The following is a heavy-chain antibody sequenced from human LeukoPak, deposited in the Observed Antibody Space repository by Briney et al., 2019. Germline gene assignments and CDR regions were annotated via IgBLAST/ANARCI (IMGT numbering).Heavy chain of an antibody. J-gene: IGHJ4*02. CDR1: GDSISSSSYY. CDR2: VYYSTNT. D-gene: IGHD5-24*01. Sequence: PSETLSLTCTVSGDSISSSSYYWDWIRQPPGKGLEWIGNVYYSTNTYYNPSLKSRVTISVDKSKNQFSLKLSSVTAADTAVYYCARELKGDGYNVFDYWGQGTLVTVSS. CDR3: ARELKGDGYNVFDY. V-gene: IGHV4-39*07.